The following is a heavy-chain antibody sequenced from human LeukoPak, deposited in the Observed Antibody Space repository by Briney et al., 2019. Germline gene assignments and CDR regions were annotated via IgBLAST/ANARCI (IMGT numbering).Heavy chain of an antibody. V-gene: IGHV3-11*04. CDR1: GFTFSDTY. D-gene: IGHD3-10*01. Sequence: PGGSLRLSCAVSGFTFSDTYMTWIRQAPGKGLESLSYISPSGTDISYADSVKGRFTISRDNAKNSLYLQMNSLRAEDTAVYYCARGGSGRRYYYYMDVWGKGTTVTVSS. CDR3: ARGGSGRRYYYYMDV. CDR2: ISPSGTDI. J-gene: IGHJ6*03.